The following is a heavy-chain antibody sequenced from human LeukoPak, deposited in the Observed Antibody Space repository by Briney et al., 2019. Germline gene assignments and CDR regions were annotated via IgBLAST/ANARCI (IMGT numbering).Heavy chain of an antibody. CDR3: ALNRWLQD. CDR1: GGTLNSHT. CDR2: ITPIIDSA. J-gene: IGHJ4*02. D-gene: IGHD5-24*01. Sequence: SVKVSCKASGGTLNSHTFSWVRQAPGQGLEWMGRITPIIDSAKYAQNFQDRVTITADKSTSTAYMELSSLKSEDTAVYYCALNRWLQDWGQGTLVTVSS. V-gene: IGHV1-69*08.